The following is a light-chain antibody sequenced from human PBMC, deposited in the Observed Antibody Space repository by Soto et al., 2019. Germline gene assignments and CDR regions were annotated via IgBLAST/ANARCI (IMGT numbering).Light chain of an antibody. CDR1: QSLVYSDGKTY. CDR3: MQFAHFPRT. Sequence: DVVLTQTPLSSPVTLGQPASISCRSSQSLVYSDGKTYLSWLQQRPGEPPRLLIYQISNRFSGVPYRFSGSGAGTYFILIISRVEADVVGVYYCMQFAHFPRTFGQGTKLEI. CDR2: QIS. J-gene: IGKJ1*01. V-gene: IGKV2-24*01.